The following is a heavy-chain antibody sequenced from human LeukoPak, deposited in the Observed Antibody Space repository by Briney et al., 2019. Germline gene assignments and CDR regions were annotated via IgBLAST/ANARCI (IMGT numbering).Heavy chain of an antibody. CDR2: ISFDRSNV. V-gene: IGHV3-30*04. CDR3: TRDRVGATAGRYYYGMDV. Sequence: GGSLRLSCAASGFTFSNYAIHWVRQAPGKGLEWVAVISFDRSNVYYADSVKGRFTISRDNAKNSLYLEMNSLRDEDTAVYYCTRDRVGATAGRYYYGMDVWGQGTTVTVSS. J-gene: IGHJ6*02. D-gene: IGHD1-26*01. CDR1: GFTFSNYA.